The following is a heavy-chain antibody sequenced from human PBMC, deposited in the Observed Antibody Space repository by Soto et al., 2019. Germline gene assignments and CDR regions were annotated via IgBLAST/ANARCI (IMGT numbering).Heavy chain of an antibody. Sequence: EVQLVESGGGLIQPGGSLRLSCAASGFTFSSHSINWVRQAPGKGLEWVSYISGSGATKYYADSVKGRFTISRDNARKSLYLQMSSLSDEDTAVYYWARAIRGFSYVVDYWGQGTLVTLSS. D-gene: IGHD5-18*01. CDR2: ISGSGATK. J-gene: IGHJ4*02. V-gene: IGHV3-48*02. CDR3: ARAIRGFSYVVDY. CDR1: GFTFSSHS.